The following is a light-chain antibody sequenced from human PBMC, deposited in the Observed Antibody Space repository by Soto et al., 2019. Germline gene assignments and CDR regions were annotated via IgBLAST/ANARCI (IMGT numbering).Light chain of an antibody. CDR1: QSASTY. J-gene: IGKJ1*01. Sequence: EIVLTQSPATLSLSPGERATLSCRASQSASTYLAWYQQKPGQAPRLLIYNAVNRATGVPARFTGSGSGTDFTLTNSSLEPEDSAVYYCQQVKTFGQGTKVDIK. CDR2: NAV. CDR3: QQVKT. V-gene: IGKV3-11*01.